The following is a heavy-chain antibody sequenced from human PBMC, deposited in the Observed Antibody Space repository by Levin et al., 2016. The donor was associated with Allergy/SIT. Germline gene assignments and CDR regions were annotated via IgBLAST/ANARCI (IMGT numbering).Heavy chain of an antibody. V-gene: IGHV4-39*01. J-gene: IGHJ6*02. D-gene: IGHD3-10*01. CDR2: IYYSGST. CDR1: GGSISSSSYY. Sequence: SETLSLTCTVSGGSISSSSYYWGWIRQPPGKGLEWIGSIYYSGSTYYNPSLKSRVTISVDTSKNQFSLKLSSVTAADTAVYYCARQGIYDGMDVWGQGTTVTVSS. CDR3: ARQGIYDGMDV.